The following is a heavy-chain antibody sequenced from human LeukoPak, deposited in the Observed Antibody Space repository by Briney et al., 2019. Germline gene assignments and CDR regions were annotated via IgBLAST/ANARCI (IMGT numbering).Heavy chain of an antibody. J-gene: IGHJ4*02. CDR3: ARDDSSGYWPDFDY. CDR2: MNPNSGNT. D-gene: IGHD3-22*01. Sequence: ASVKVSCKASGYTFTSYDINWVRQATGQGLEWMGWMNPNSGNTGYAQKLQGRVTMTTDTSTSTAYMELRSLRSDDTAVYYCARDDSSGYWPDFDYWGQGTLVTVSS. CDR1: GYTFTSYD. V-gene: IGHV1-8*01.